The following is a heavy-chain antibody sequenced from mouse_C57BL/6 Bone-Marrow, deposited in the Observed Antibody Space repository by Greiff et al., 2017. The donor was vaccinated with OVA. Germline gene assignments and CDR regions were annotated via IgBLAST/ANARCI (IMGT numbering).Heavy chain of an antibody. CDR3: ARVGRCNYWYFDV. CDR2: ISYDGSN. V-gene: IGHV3-6*01. Sequence: EVQLVESGPGLVKPSQSLSLTCSVTGYSITSGYYWNWIRQFPGNKLEWMGYISYDGSNNYNPSLKNRISITRDTSKNQFFLKLNSVTTEDTATYYGARVGRCNYWYFDVWGTGTTVTVSS. J-gene: IGHJ1*03. CDR1: GYSITSGYY.